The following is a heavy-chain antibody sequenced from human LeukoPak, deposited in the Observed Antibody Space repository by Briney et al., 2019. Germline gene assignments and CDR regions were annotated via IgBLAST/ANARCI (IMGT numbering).Heavy chain of an antibody. J-gene: IGHJ4*02. CDR2: IYTSGST. V-gene: IGHV4-61*02. Sequence: PSETLSLTCTVSGGSISSGSYYWSRIRQPAGKGLEWIGRIYTSGSTNYNPSLKSRVTISVDTSKNQFSLKLSSVTAADTAVYYCARQKDGYNSPLDYWGQGTLVTVSS. D-gene: IGHD5-24*01. CDR1: GGSISSGSYY. CDR3: ARQKDGYNSPLDY.